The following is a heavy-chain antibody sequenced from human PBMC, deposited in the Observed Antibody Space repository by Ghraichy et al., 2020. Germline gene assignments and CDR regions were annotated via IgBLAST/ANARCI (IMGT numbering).Heavy chain of an antibody. V-gene: IGHV3-48*03. CDR1: GFTFSSYE. J-gene: IGHJ6*03. Sequence: LSLTCAASGFTFSSYEMNWVRQAPGKGLEWVSYISSSGSTIYYADSVKGRFTISRDNAKNSLYLQMNSLRAEDTAVYYCARETLLAVAGSPYYYYYYMDVWGKGTTVTVSS. CDR2: ISSSGSTI. CDR3: ARETLLAVAGSPYYYYYYMDV. D-gene: IGHD6-19*01.